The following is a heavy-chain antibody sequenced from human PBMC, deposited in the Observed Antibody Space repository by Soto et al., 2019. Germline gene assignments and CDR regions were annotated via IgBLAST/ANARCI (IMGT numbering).Heavy chain of an antibody. J-gene: IGHJ4*02. CDR1: GGSISSSSYY. CDR3: LKPYDY. CDR2: IYYSGST. V-gene: IGHV4-39*01. Sequence: SETLSLTCTVSGGSISSSSYYWGWIRQPPGKGLEWIGSIYYSGSTYYNPSLKSRVTISVDTLYLQMSSLRTEDTAVYYCLKPYDYWGQGTLVTVSS.